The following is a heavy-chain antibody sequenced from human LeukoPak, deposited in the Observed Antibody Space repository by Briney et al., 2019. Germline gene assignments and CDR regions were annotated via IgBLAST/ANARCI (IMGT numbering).Heavy chain of an antibody. J-gene: IGHJ4*02. Sequence: PGGSLRLSCAVSGFTFSSYSMNWVRQAPGKGLEWISFIRHSSSDIYYADSAKGRFTISRDNAKNSLYLQMNSLRAEDTAVYYCAREWFGELIWGQGTLDTVSS. D-gene: IGHD3-10*01. CDR2: IRHSSSDI. CDR1: GFTFSSYS. CDR3: AREWFGELI. V-gene: IGHV3-48*01.